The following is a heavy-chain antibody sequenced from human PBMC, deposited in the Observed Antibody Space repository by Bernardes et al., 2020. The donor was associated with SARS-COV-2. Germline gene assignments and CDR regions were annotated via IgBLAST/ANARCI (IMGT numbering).Heavy chain of an antibody. V-gene: IGHV5-51*01. CDR2: IYPGDSDT. CDR1: GYSFTSHW. J-gene: IGHJ4*02. Sequence: GESLKLSCKGSGYSFTSHWIGWLRQMPGKGLEWMGIIYPGDSDTRITPSFQGQVTISADKSISTAYLQWSSLKASDTAMYYCARIGIGIDSSGYYYDYWGQGTLVTVSS. D-gene: IGHD3-22*01. CDR3: ARIGIGIDSSGYYYDY.